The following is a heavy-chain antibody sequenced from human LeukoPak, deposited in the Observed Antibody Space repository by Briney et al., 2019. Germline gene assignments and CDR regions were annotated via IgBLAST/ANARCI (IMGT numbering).Heavy chain of an antibody. V-gene: IGHV3-21*01. Sequence: GGSLRLSCAASGFTFSSYSMNWVRQAPGKGLEWVSYISSSSSYIYYADSVKGRFTISRDNAKNSLYLQMNSLRDEDTAVYYCARSGYGSRWYFFDHWGQGTLVTVSS. CDR3: ARSGYGSRWYFFDH. CDR1: GFTFSSYS. J-gene: IGHJ4*02. CDR2: ISSSSSYI. D-gene: IGHD6-13*01.